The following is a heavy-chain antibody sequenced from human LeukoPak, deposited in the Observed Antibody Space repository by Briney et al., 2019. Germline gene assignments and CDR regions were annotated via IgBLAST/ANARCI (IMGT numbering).Heavy chain of an antibody. CDR1: GFTFSSYE. CDR3: ARGDYYYDSSGYQLASWGLDV. D-gene: IGHD3-22*01. J-gene: IGHJ6*04. CDR2: ISSSGSTI. Sequence: GGSLRLSCAASGFTFSSYEMNWVRQAPGKGLEWVSYISSSGSTIYYADSVKGRFTISRDNAKNSLYLQMNSLRAEDTAVYYSARGDYYYDSSGYQLASWGLDVWGKGTTVTVSS. V-gene: IGHV3-48*03.